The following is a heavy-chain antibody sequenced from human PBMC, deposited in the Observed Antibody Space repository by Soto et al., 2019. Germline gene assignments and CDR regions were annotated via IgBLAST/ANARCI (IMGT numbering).Heavy chain of an antibody. D-gene: IGHD3-16*01. CDR2: ISASNGNI. CDR3: ARYWESNWFDP. CDR1: GYTFTSYG. V-gene: IGHV1-18*01. Sequence: QVKLVQSGAEVKKPGASVKVSCKASGYTFTSYGITWVRQAPGQGREWMGWISASNGNINYAQKLQGRVTMATDTSTSTAYVELRSLRSDDTDVYYCARYWESNWFDPWGQGTLVTVSS. J-gene: IGHJ5*02.